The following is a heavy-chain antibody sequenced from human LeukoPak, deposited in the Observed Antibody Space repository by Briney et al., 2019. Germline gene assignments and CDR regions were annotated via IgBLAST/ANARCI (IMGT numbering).Heavy chain of an antibody. D-gene: IGHD2/OR15-2a*01. V-gene: IGHV4-4*07. CDR3: ARERGQNIVDAFDI. J-gene: IGHJ3*02. CDR1: GGSISSYY. CDR2: IYTSGST. Sequence: PSETLFLTCTVSGGSISSYYWSWIRQPAGKGLEWIGRIYTSGSTNYNPSLKSRVTMSVDTSKNQFSLKLGSVTAADTAVYYCARERGQNIVDAFDIWGQGTMVTVSS.